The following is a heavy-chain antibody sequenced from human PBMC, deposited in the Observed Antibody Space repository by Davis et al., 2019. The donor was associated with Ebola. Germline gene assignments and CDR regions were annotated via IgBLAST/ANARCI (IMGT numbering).Heavy chain of an antibody. D-gene: IGHD2-15*01. Sequence: AASVTVSCKASGYTFTSYDINWVRQATGQGLEWMGWMNPNTGNTGYAQKFQGRVTMTRSTSISTAYMELSSLRSEDTAVYYCARGGCSGGSCSDYWGQGTLVTVSS. CDR3: ARGGCSGGSCSDY. CDR2: MNPNTGNT. V-gene: IGHV1-8*01. CDR1: GYTFTSYD. J-gene: IGHJ4*02.